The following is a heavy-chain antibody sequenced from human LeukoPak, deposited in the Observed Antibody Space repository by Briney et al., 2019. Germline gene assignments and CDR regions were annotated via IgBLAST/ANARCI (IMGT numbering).Heavy chain of an antibody. CDR1: GFTFSSYA. CDR3: AKVMTRTMVRGVPPSDY. V-gene: IGHV3-23*01. CDR2: ISGSGGST. D-gene: IGHD3-10*01. Sequence: GGSLRLSCAASGFTFSSYAMSWVRQAPGKGLEWVSAISGSGGSTYYADSVKGRFTISRGNSKNTLYLQMNSLRAEDTAVYYCAKVMTRTMVRGVPPSDYWGQGTLVTVSS. J-gene: IGHJ4*02.